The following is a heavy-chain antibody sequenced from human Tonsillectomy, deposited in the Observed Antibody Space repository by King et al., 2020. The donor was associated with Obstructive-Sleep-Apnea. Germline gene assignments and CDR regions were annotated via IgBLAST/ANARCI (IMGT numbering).Heavy chain of an antibody. D-gene: IGHD3-9*01. V-gene: IGHV4-39*01. CDR2: IHHSGST. Sequence: LQLQESGPGLVKPSETLSLSCTVSGASIRSSSYHWVWIRQSPGRGLEWIGSIHHSGSTYYNPSLKSRLTLSLDRATNQFSLNLTSVTAADSAVYFCAVRYFDRLFQSYDGMDVWGQGTTVTVSS. CDR3: AVRYFDRLFQSYDGMDV. CDR1: GASIRSSSYH. J-gene: IGHJ6*02.